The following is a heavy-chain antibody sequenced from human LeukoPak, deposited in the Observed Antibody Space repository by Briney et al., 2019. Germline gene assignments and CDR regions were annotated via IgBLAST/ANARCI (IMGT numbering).Heavy chain of an antibody. D-gene: IGHD5-12*01. J-gene: IGHJ4*02. V-gene: IGHV1-69*04. CDR3: ARVGYSGYDFDY. CDR1: GGTFSSYA. CDR2: IIPILGIA. Sequence: SVKVSCKASGGTFSSYAISWVRQAPGQGLEWMGRIIPILGIANYAQKFQGRVTITADKSTSTAYMELSSLRSEDTAVYYCARVGYSGYDFDYWGQGTLVTVSS.